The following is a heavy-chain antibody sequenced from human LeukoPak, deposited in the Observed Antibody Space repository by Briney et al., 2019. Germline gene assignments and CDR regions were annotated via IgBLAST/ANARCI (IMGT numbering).Heavy chain of an antibody. V-gene: IGHV4-59*12. J-gene: IGHJ4*02. CDR1: GGSISSYY. D-gene: IGHD2-2*01. CDR3: ARGAPAYY. Sequence: ETLSLICTVSGGSISSYYWSWIRQPPGKGLEWIGSIYYSGSTYYNPSLKSRVTISVDTSKNQFSLKLSSVTAADTAVYYCARGAPAYYWGQGTLVTVSS. CDR2: IYYSGST.